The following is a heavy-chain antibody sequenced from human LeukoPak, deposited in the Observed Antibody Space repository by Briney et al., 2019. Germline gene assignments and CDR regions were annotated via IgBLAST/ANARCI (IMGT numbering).Heavy chain of an antibody. CDR3: ARDSGNWFDP. V-gene: IGHV3-30*01. J-gene: IGHJ5*02. CDR1: GFTFSSYA. CDR2: ISYDGSNK. Sequence: PGGSLRLSCAASGFTFSSYAVHWVRQAPGKGLEWVAVISYDGSNKYYADSAKGRFTISRDNSKNTLYLQMNSLRAEDTAVYYCARDSGNWFDPWGQGTLVTVSS.